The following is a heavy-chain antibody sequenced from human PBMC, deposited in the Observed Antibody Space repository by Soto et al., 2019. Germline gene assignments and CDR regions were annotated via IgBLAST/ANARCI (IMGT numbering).Heavy chain of an antibody. CDR1: GGSISSGGYY. Sequence: SETLSLTCTVSGGSISSGGYYWSWIRQHPGKGLEWIGYIYYTGNTYYNPSLKSRITISVDTSKNQFSLKLSSVTAADTAMSHCSRANYYGSEMKPWFEPWGEATLVTVSA. CDR3: SRANYYGSEMKPWFEP. J-gene: IGHJ5*02. V-gene: IGHV4-31*03. D-gene: IGHD3-10*01. CDR2: IYYTGNT.